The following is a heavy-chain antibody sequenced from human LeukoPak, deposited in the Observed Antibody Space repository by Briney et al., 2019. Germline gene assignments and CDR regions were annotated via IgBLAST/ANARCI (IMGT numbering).Heavy chain of an antibody. Sequence: PSETLSLTCTVSGGSISSYYWSWIRQPAGKGLEWIGRIYTSGSTNYNPSLKSRVTISVDTSKNQFSLKVNSVTVADTAVYYCARDNYYGPGSFVYWGQGTLVTVSS. CDR3: ARDNYYGPGSFVY. CDR1: GGSISSYY. V-gene: IGHV4-4*07. CDR2: IYTSGST. D-gene: IGHD3-10*01. J-gene: IGHJ4*02.